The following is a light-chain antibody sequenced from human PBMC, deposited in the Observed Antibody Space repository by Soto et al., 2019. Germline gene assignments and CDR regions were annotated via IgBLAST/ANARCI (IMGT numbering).Light chain of an antibody. CDR3: SSYTRSSTVL. CDR1: SNDVGSYNF. V-gene: IGLV2-14*03. J-gene: IGLJ2*01. CDR2: DVS. Sequence: QSALTQPASVSGSPGQSITISCIGTSNDVGSYNFVSWYQKHPNTAPRLIIYDVSNRPSGVSNRFSGSKSDNTASPTISGLQAEDEADYYCSSYTRSSTVLFGGGTKLTVL.